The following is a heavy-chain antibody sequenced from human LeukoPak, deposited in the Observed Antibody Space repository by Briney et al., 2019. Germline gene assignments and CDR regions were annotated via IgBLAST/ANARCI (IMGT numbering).Heavy chain of an antibody. D-gene: IGHD3-22*01. Sequence: ASVKVSCKASGYTFTTYGISWVRQAPGQGLEWMGWISAYNGNTNYAQKLQGRVTMTTDTSTSTAYMELRSLRSDDTAVYYFARVVIYYDSSGYYYVRPRYFDYWGQGTLVTVSS. CDR3: ARVVIYYDSSGYYYVRPRYFDY. V-gene: IGHV1-18*01. CDR1: GYTFTTYG. CDR2: ISAYNGNT. J-gene: IGHJ4*02.